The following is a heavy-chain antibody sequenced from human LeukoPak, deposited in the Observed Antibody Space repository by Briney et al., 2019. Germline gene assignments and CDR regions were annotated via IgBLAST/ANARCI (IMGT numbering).Heavy chain of an antibody. V-gene: IGHV3-33*01. Sequence: GRSLRLSCAASGSTFSSYGMHWVRQAPGKGLEWVAVIWYDGSNKYYADSVKGRFTISRDNSKNTLYLQMNSLRAEDTAVYYCARRGRSHSSNPSPHHFDYWGQGTLVTVSS. CDR2: IWYDGSNK. D-gene: IGHD1-26*01. CDR3: ARRGRSHSSNPSPHHFDY. J-gene: IGHJ4*02. CDR1: GSTFSSYG.